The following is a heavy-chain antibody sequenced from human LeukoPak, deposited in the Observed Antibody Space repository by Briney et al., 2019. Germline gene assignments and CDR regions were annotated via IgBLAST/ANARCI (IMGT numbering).Heavy chain of an antibody. V-gene: IGHV3-30-3*01. CDR2: ISYDGSNK. CDR3: ARGDVAYDSSPLYYYYMDV. CDR1: GFTISDYY. J-gene: IGHJ6*03. Sequence: PGGSLRLSCAASGFTISDYYMSWIRQAPGKGLEWVAVISYDGSNKYYADSVKGRFTISRDNSKNTLYLQMNSLRAEDTAVYYCARGDVAYDSSPLYYYYMDVWGKGTTVTVSS. D-gene: IGHD3-22*01.